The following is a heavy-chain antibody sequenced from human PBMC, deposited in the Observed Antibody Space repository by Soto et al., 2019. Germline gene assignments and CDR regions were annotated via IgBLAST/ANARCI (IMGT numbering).Heavy chain of an antibody. V-gene: IGHV3-30*18. CDR2: ISYDGSNK. CDR3: AKEEWELRPDYYYGMDV. Sequence: GGSLRLSCAASGFTFSSYGMHWVRQAPGKGLEWVAVISYDGSNKYYADSVKGRFTISRDNSKNTLYLQMNSLRAEDTAVYYCAKEEWELRPDYYYGMDVWGQGTTVTVSS. CDR1: GFTFSSYG. J-gene: IGHJ6*02. D-gene: IGHD1-26*01.